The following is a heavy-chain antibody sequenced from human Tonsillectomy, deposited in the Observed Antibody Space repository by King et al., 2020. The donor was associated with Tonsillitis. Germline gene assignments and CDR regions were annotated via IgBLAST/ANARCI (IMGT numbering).Heavy chain of an antibody. CDR1: GGSISSYY. J-gene: IGHJ5*02. CDR2: IYYSGST. CDR3: ARGPHITFRGVIVTGWFDP. V-gene: IGHV4-59*01. D-gene: IGHD3-16*02. Sequence: VQLQESGPGLVKPSETLSLTCTVSGGSISSYYWSWIRQPPGKGLEWIGYIYYSGSTNYNPSLKSRVTISVDTSKNQFSLKLSSVTAADTAVYYCARGPHITFRGVIVTGWFDPWGQGTLVTVSS.